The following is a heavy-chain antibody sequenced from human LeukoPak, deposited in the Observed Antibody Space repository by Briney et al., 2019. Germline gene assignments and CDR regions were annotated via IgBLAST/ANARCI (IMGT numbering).Heavy chain of an antibody. J-gene: IGHJ4*02. CDR2: IYSGGST. V-gene: IGHV3-53*01. Sequence: GGSLRLSCAASGFTVSSNYMSWVRQAPGKGLGWVSVIYSGGSTYYADSVKGRFTISRDNSKNTLYLQMNSLRAEDTAVYYCARGLGYSYGYEWGQGTLVTVSS. D-gene: IGHD5-18*01. CDR1: GFTVSSNY. CDR3: ARGLGYSYGYE.